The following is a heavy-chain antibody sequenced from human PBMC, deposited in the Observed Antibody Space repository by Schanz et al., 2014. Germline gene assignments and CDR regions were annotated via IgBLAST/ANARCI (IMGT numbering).Heavy chain of an antibody. CDR2: INPSGVST. CDR3: ARGGAYRSPSPVFYFDY. CDR1: GYIFTSYS. D-gene: IGHD6-6*01. J-gene: IGHJ4*02. Sequence: QVHLVQSGAEVKKPGASVKVSCKASGYIFTSYSMHWVRQAPGQGLEWLGIINPSGVSTSSAQEFQGRVTMTRDTSTSTLQRELSSLRSEDTAVYYCARGGAYRSPSPVFYFDYWGQGTLVTVSS. V-gene: IGHV1-46*01.